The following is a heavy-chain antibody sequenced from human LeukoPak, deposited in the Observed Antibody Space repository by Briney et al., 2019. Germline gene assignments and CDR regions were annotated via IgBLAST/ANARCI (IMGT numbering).Heavy chain of an antibody. CDR2: IYHSGST. CDR3: ASFPRGYSGYDPQFDY. CDR1: GFSISSSNW. J-gene: IGHJ4*02. Sequence: PSETLSLTCAVSGFSISSSNWWRGGRQPPGEGLGWIGEIYHSGSTNYNPSVKGRVTISVDKSKNHFSLKLTSVTAADTAVYYCASFPRGYSGYDPQFDYWGQGTLVTVSS. D-gene: IGHD5-12*01. V-gene: IGHV4-4*02.